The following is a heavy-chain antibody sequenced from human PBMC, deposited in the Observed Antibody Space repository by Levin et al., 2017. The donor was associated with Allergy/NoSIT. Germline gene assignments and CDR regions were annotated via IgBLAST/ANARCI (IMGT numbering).Heavy chain of an antibody. J-gene: IGHJ5*02. D-gene: IGHD1-1*01. CDR1: GGTFSSYT. V-gene: IGHV1-69*02. CDR2: IIPILGIA. CDR3: ASGDWNDGNWFDP. Sequence: SVKVSCKASGGTFSSYTISWVRQAPGQGLEWMGRIIPILGIANYAQKFQGRVTITADKSTSTAYMELSSLRSEDTAVYYCASGDWNDGNWFDPWGQGTLVTVSS.